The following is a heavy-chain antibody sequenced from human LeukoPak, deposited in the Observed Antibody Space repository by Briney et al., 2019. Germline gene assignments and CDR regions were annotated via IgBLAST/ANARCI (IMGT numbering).Heavy chain of an antibody. CDR3: VRWAREADV. J-gene: IGHJ4*02. Sequence: PGGSLRLSCVASGFTFSDHYMNWIRQTPGKGLEWLSYISGSSHDIEYADSVEGRFTVSRDNSKRSLYLEMNSLRVEDTAVYYCVRWAREADVWGQGTQVIVSS. CDR1: GFTFSDHY. D-gene: IGHD2-15*01. V-gene: IGHV3-11*01. CDR2: ISGSSHDI.